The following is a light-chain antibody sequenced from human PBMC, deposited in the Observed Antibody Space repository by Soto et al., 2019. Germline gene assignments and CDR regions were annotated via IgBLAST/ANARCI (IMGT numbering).Light chain of an antibody. CDR2: LNIDGSH. CDR1: SGHSSYA. V-gene: IGLV4-69*01. J-gene: IGLJ2*01. Sequence: QLVLTQSPSASASLGASVKLTCTLSSGHSSYAIAWHQQQPEKGPRYLMNLNIDGSHTKGDGIPDRFSGSSSGAERYLTISSLQSEDEADYYCQTWGTGIVVFGGGTQLTVL. CDR3: QTWGTGIVV.